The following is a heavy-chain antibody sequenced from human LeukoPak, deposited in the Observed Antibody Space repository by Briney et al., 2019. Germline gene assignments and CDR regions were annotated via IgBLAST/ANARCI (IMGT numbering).Heavy chain of an antibody. D-gene: IGHD6-13*01. CDR3: ARLYAAGHATIFDY. V-gene: IGHV3-21*01. Sequence: GGSLRLSCAASGFTFSSYSMNWVRQAPGKGLEWVSSISSSSSYIYYADSVKGRFTISRDNAKNSLYLQMNSLRAEDTAVYYCARLYAAGHATIFDYWGQGTLVTVSS. CDR1: GFTFSSYS. CDR2: ISSSSSYI. J-gene: IGHJ4*02.